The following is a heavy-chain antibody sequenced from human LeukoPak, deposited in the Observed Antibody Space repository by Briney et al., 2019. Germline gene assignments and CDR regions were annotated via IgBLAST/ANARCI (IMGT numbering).Heavy chain of an antibody. CDR3: ARGPYKYDGSGAFDI. J-gene: IGHJ3*02. CDR1: GGSISSSSYY. V-gene: IGHV4-39*07. Sequence: SETLSLTCTVSGGSISSSSYYWGWIRQPPGKGLEWIGYIYYSGSTNYNPSLKSRVTISVDTSKNQFSLKLTSVTAADTAVYYCARGPYKYDGSGAFDIWGQGTMVTVSS. CDR2: IYYSGST. D-gene: IGHD3-22*01.